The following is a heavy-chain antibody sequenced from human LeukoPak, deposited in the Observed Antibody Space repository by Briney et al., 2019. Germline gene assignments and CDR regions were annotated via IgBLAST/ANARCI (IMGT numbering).Heavy chain of an antibody. V-gene: IGHV3-23*01. CDR1: GFTFSSYA. J-gene: IGHJ4*02. CDR3: AKAVSGSHSYQGGDY. D-gene: IGHD3-16*02. Sequence: GGSLRLSCAASGFTFSSYAMSWVRQAPGKGLEWVTAISGSGGNTYYADSVKGRFTMSRDNSKNTLYLQMNSLRAEDTAVYFCAKAVSGSHSYQGGDYWGQGTLVTVST. CDR2: ISGSGGNT.